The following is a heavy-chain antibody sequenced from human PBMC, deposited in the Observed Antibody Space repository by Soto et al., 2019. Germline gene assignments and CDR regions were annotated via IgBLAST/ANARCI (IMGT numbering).Heavy chain of an antibody. V-gene: IGHV1-2*02. J-gene: IGHJ5*02. D-gene: IGHD3-16*01. CDR3: ARGGREVPRIPYDT. CDR2: INPNVGGT. CDR1: GYTFSDYY. Sequence: QVPLVQSGAEVKKPGASVYVSCTASGYTFSDYYVHWVRQAPGQGLEWMGWINPNVGGTNYARKFQGRVTMTRDTSISTVYMKLTRLSPDDTAIYYCARGGREVPRIPYDTWGQGTRVTVSS.